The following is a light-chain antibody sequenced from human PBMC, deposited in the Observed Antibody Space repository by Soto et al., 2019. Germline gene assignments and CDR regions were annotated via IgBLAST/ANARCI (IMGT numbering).Light chain of an antibody. J-gene: IGKJ1*01. Sequence: VLTQSPGTLSLSPGESATLSCRASQTVSITYLTWYQQKPGQAPRLLIFGASKRATGIPDRFSGSGSGRDFTLTISGLEPEDFAVFYCHQCDSSPWTFGQGTKVDI. CDR2: GAS. V-gene: IGKV3-20*01. CDR3: HQCDSSPWT. CDR1: QTVSITY.